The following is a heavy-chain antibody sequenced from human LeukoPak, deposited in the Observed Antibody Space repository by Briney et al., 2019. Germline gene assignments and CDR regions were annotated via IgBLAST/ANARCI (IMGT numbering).Heavy chain of an antibody. CDR3: AGFRAAGTGGDNWFDP. V-gene: IGHV1-2*02. CDR1: GYTFTGYY. CDR2: INPNSGGT. Sequence: ASVKVSCKASGYTFTGYYMHWVRQAPGQGLEWMGWINPNSGGTNYAQKFQGRVTMTRDTSISTAYMELSRLRSDDTAVYYCAGFRAAGTGGDNWFDPWGQGTLVTVSS. J-gene: IGHJ5*02. D-gene: IGHD6-13*01.